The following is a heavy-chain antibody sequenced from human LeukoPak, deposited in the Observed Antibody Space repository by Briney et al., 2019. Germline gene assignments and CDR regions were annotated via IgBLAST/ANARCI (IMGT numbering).Heavy chain of an antibody. CDR2: IYYSGST. D-gene: IGHD3-10*01. V-gene: IGHV4-59*01. J-gene: IGHJ5*02. Sequence: SETLSLTFTVSGGSISSYYWSWIRQPPGKGLEWIGYIYYSGSTNYNPSLKSRVTISVDTSKNQFSLKLSSVTAADTAVYYCARDGVTYYYGSGSPPNWFDPWGQGTLVTVSS. CDR3: ARDGVTYYYGSGSPPNWFDP. CDR1: GGSISSYY.